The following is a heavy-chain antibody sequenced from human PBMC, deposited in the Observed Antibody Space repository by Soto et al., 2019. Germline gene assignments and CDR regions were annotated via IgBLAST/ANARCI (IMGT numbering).Heavy chain of an antibody. J-gene: IGHJ6*02. CDR2: ISYDGSNK. V-gene: IGHV3-30-3*01. Sequence: HPGGSLRLSCAASGFTFSSYAMHWVRQAPGKGLEWVAVISYDGSNKYYADSVKGRFTISRDNSKNTLYLQMNSLRAEDTAVYYCARAGGDYGYYGMDVWGQGTTVTVSS. D-gene: IGHD2-21*02. CDR3: ARAGGDYGYYGMDV. CDR1: GFTFSSYA.